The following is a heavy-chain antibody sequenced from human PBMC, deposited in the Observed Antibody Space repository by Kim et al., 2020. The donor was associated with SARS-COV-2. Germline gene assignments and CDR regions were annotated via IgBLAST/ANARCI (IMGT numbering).Heavy chain of an antibody. CDR3: ASVAAAGTLYYYYGMDV. V-gene: IGHV3-48*02. J-gene: IGHJ6*02. D-gene: IGHD6-13*01. Sequence: SVKGRLTISRDNAKNSLYLQMNSLRDEDTAVYYCASVAAAGTLYYYYGMDVWGQGTTVTVSS.